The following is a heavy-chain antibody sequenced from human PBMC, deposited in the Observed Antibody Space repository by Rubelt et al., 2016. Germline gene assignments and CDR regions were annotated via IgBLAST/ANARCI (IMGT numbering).Heavy chain of an antibody. CDR2: IYYSGGT. D-gene: IGHD1-26*01. CDR1: GGSISSSSYY. J-gene: IGHJ4*02. CDR3: ARGLVAARLQN. V-gene: IGHV4-39*01. Sequence: QLQLQESGPGLVKPSETLSLTCTVSGGSISSSSYYWGWIRQPPGKGLEWIGSIYYSGGTYYNPSLKSRVTISVDTSKNQFSLKLSSVTTADTAVYYCARGLVAARLQNWGQGTLVTVSS.